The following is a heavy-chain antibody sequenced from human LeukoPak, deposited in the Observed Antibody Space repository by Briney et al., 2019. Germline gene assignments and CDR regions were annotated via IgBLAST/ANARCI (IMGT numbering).Heavy chain of an antibody. D-gene: IGHD1-26*01. J-gene: IGHJ4*02. V-gene: IGHV4-61*01. CDR1: GGSISSGSYY. Sequence: SETLSLTCTVSGGSISSGSYYWSWIRQPPGKGLEWIGYIYYSGSTNYNPSLKSRVTISVDTSKNQFSLKLSSVTAADTAVYYCARGTYSGSYAPFDYWGQGTLVTVSS. CDR2: IYYSGST. CDR3: ARGTYSGSYAPFDY.